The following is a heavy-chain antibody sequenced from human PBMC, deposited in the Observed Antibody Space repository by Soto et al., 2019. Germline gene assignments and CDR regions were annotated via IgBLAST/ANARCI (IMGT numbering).Heavy chain of an antibody. J-gene: IGHJ4*02. Sequence: SVKVSCKASGFTFANSAVQWVRQARGQRLEWIGWIVVASADTNYAQKFQERVTITRDMSTSAAYLELRSLRSEDTAVYYCAADRKGRSNNCYTYNFENWGKGTLVTVDS. D-gene: IGHD2-2*02. CDR2: IVVASADT. CDR3: AADRKGRSNNCYTYNFEN. V-gene: IGHV1-58*01. CDR1: GFTFANSA.